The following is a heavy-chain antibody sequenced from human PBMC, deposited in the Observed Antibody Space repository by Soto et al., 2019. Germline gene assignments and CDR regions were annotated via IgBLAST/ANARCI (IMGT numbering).Heavy chain of an antibody. Sequence: GGSLRLSCTASGFTFGDYAMGWVRQAPGKGLEWVGFIRSKAYGGTTEYAASVKGRFTISRDDSKSIAYLQMNSLKTEDTAVYYCTRGSAGFDFWSGYSPRVYGMDVWGQGTTVTVSS. CDR1: GFTFGDYA. V-gene: IGHV3-49*04. D-gene: IGHD3-3*01. CDR3: TRGSAGFDFWSGYSPRVYGMDV. J-gene: IGHJ6*02. CDR2: IRSKAYGGTT.